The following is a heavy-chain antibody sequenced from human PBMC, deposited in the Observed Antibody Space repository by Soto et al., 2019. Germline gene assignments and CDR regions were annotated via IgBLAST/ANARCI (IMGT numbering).Heavy chain of an antibody. CDR1: GYTFTGYY. Sequence: ASVKVSCKASGYTFTGYYMHWVRQAPGQGLEWMGWINPNSGGTNYAQKFQGWVTMTRDTSISTAYMELSRLRSDDTAVYYCARGPWLEYSSSSAYYYMDVWGKGTTVTVSS. J-gene: IGHJ6*03. CDR2: INPNSGGT. D-gene: IGHD6-6*01. V-gene: IGHV1-2*04. CDR3: ARGPWLEYSSSSAYYYMDV.